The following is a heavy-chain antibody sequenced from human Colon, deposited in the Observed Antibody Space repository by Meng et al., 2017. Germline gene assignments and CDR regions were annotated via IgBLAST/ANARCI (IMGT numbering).Heavy chain of an antibody. CDR2: INQDGSDK. CDR1: GFSFSTYW. J-gene: IGHJ3*02. Sequence: GGSLRLSCAAPGFSFSTYWMGWVRQAPGKGLERVASINQDGSDKNYLESVKGRFTVSRDNAKNSLHLQMNSLRAEDTAVYYCARLVAVGTWAFDIWGQGTMVTVSS. D-gene: IGHD6-19*01. V-gene: IGHV3-7*01. CDR3: ARLVAVGTWAFDI.